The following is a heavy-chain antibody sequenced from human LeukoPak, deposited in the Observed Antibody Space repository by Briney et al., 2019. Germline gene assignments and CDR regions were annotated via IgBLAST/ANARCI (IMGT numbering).Heavy chain of an antibody. D-gene: IGHD3-16*01. Sequence: SETLSLTCTVSGGSIRSSSYYWSWIRQPPGKGLEWIGEINHSGSTNYNPSLKSRVTISVDTSKIQFSLKLSSVTAADTAVYYCARVGGLGVDWGQGTLVTVSS. CDR3: ARVGGLGVD. J-gene: IGHJ4*02. V-gene: IGHV4-39*07. CDR1: GGSIRSSSYY. CDR2: INHSGST.